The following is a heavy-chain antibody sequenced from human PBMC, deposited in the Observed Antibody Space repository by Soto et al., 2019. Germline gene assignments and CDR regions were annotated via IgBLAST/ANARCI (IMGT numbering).Heavy chain of an antibody. CDR1: GFTFNYYG. V-gene: IGHV3-30*03. Sequence: QTQVVESGGGVVQPGTSLRLSCAASGFTFNYYGMHWVRQAPGKGLEWMAVISYDGTKKHYADSIKGRFAISRDNSRNTVYLKLNSLRPEDTAVYYCATMSPGPILEDRFYYYVIDVWGQVTTVTVSS. CDR3: ATMSPGPILEDRFYYYVIDV. D-gene: IGHD3-10*02. CDR2: ISYDGTKK. J-gene: IGHJ6*02.